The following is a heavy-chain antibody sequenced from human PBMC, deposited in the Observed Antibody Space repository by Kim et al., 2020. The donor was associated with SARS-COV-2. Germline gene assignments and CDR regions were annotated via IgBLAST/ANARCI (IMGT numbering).Heavy chain of an antibody. CDR1: GGSISSYY. Sequence: SETLSLTCTVSGGSISSYYWSWIRQPAGKGLEWIGRIYTSGSTNYNPSLKSRVTMSVDTSKNQFSLKLSSVTAADTAVYYCARDGGWFGELSQNYYYGMDVWGQGTTVTVSS. CDR3: ARDGGWFGELSQNYYYGMDV. V-gene: IGHV4-4*07. J-gene: IGHJ6*02. D-gene: IGHD3-10*01. CDR2: IYTSGST.